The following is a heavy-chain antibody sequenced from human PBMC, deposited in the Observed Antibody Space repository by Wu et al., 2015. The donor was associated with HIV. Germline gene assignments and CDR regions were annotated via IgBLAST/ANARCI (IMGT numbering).Heavy chain of an antibody. CDR1: GYTFTGHF. J-gene: IGHJ4*02. CDR3: ARDPQGHIAARRLNFDY. V-gene: IGHV1-2*02. Sequence: QVQLVQSGAEMKKPGASVTVSCKASGYTFTGHFMHWVRQAPGQGLEWMGWINPNSGGTNYAQKFQGRVTMTRDTSISTAYMELSRLRSDDTAVYYCARDPQGHIAARRLNFDYWGQGTLVTVSS. D-gene: IGHD6-6*01. CDR2: INPNSGGT.